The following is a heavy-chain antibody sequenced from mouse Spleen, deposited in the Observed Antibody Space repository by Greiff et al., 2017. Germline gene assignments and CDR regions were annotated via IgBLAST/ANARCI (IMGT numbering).Heavy chain of an antibody. CDR3: ARNLPTMVTTGYFDV. Sequence: QVQLQQSGPGLVQPSQSLSITCTVSGFSLTSYGVHWVRQSPGKGLEWLGVIWSGGSTDYNAAFISRLSISKDNSKSQVFFKMNSLQADDTAIYYCARNLPTMVTTGYFDVWGAGTTVTVSS. CDR1: GFSLTSYG. J-gene: IGHJ1*01. V-gene: IGHV2-2*01. CDR2: IWSGGST. D-gene: IGHD2-10*01.